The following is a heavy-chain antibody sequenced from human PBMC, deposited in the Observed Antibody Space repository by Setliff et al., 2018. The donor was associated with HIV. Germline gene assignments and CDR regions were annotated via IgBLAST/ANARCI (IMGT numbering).Heavy chain of an antibody. CDR3: AMFSSSSG. J-gene: IGHJ4*02. Sequence: GRSLRLSCAAPGFTFSRYWMHWVRQAPGQGLVWVSGINNDTTTTTYADSVKGRFSISRDNAKNTLYLQMNGLRGEDTAVYYCAMFSSSSGWGQGTQVTVSS. D-gene: IGHD6-6*01. CDR2: INNDTTTT. V-gene: IGHV3-74*01. CDR1: GFTFSRYW.